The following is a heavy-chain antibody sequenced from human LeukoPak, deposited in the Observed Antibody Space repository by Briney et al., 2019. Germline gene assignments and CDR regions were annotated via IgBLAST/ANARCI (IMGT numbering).Heavy chain of an antibody. Sequence: AASVMVSCKASGYTFSSYGISWVRQAPGQGLEWMGWINVYNGNTNYAQKVQDRVTMTTDTSTSTAFMELRSLRSDDTAVYYCARRSMTTALSHFDYWGQGTLVTVSS. CDR1: GYTFSSYG. V-gene: IGHV1-18*01. J-gene: IGHJ4*02. CDR3: ARRSMTTALSHFDY. CDR2: INVYNGNT. D-gene: IGHD4-17*01.